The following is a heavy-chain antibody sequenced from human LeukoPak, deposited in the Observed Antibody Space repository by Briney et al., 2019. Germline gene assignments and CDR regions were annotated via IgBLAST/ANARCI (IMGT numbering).Heavy chain of an antibody. CDR2: ISSSSSYI. CDR3: AREEEGYYCYYMDV. V-gene: IGHV3-21*01. Sequence: SGGSLRLSCAASGFTFSSYSMNWVRQAPGKGLEWVSSISSSSSYIYYADSVKGRFTISRGNAKNSLYLQMNSLRAEDTAVYYCAREEEGYYCYYMDVWGKGTTVTVSS. J-gene: IGHJ6*03. CDR1: GFTFSSYS.